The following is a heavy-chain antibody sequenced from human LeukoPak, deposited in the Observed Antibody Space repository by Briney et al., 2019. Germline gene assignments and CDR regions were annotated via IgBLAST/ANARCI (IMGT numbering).Heavy chain of an antibody. CDR1: GFTFSNYE. V-gene: IGHV3-48*03. Sequence: PGGSLRLSCTGSGFTFSNYEMNWVRQAPGKGLEWLSYISSVGSSINYADSVKGRFSISRDNAKNSLYLHINGLRADDTAVYYCAMIAGLWAFDHWGQGVLVTVSS. CDR3: AMIAGLWAFDH. J-gene: IGHJ4*02. D-gene: IGHD3-16*01. CDR2: ISSVGSSI.